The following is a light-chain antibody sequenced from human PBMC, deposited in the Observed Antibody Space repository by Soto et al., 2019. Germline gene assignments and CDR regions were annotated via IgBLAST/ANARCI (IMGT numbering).Light chain of an antibody. CDR1: SSDVGGYNY. CDR3: SSYTXSSTRV. V-gene: IGLV2-14*01. Sequence: QSVLTQPASVSGSPGQSITISCTGTSSDVGGYNYVSWYQQHPGKAPKLMIYDVSNRPSGVSNRFSGSKSGNTASLTISGLQAXXEXXYYCSSYTXSSTRVFGTGTKLTVL. J-gene: IGLJ1*01. CDR2: DVS.